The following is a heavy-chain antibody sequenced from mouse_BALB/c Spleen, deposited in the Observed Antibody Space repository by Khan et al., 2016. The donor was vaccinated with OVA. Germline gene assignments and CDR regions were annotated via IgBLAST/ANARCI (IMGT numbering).Heavy chain of an antibody. V-gene: IGHV3-8*02. J-gene: IGHJ4*01. D-gene: IGHD1-1*01. CDR2: ITYSGNI. CDR1: GDSITSGF. CDR3: ASSYGSWAMDY. Sequence: VQLKESGPSLVKPSQTLSLTCSVTGDSITSGFWNWIRQFPGNKFEYLGYITYSGNIYYNPSLKSRISITRDTSKSQYYLQLNSVTTEDTATYYCASSYGSWAMDYWGQGTSVTVSS.